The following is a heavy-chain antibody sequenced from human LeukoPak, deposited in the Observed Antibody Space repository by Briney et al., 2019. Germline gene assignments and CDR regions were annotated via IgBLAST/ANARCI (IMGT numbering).Heavy chain of an antibody. V-gene: IGHV3-23*01. CDR2: ITDSVSGGST. D-gene: IGHD6-13*01. Sequence: GGSLRLSCAASGFTLSSYAMTWVRQAPGKGLEWVSTITDSVSGGSTYYADSVKGRFTISRDNSKNTLYLQMSSLRAEDTAVYYCARDARGAAAADDAFDLWGQGTMVTVSS. J-gene: IGHJ3*01. CDR3: ARDARGAAAADDAFDL. CDR1: GFTLSSYA.